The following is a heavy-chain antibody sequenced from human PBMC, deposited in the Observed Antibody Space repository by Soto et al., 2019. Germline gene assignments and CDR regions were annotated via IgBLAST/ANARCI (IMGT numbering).Heavy chain of an antibody. CDR3: ARVRVREPYYYYGMDV. CDR1: GGSISSYY. J-gene: IGHJ6*02. V-gene: IGHV4-59*01. CDR2: IYYSGST. Sequence: SETLSLTCTVSGGSISSYYWSWIRQPPGKGLEWIGYIYYSGSTNYNPSLKSRVTISVDTSKNQFSLKLSSVTAADTAVYYCARVRVREPYYYYGMDVWGQGTTVTVSS.